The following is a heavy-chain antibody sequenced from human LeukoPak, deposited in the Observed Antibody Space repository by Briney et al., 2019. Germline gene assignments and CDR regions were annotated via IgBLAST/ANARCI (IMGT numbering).Heavy chain of an antibody. CDR2: IIPILGIA. V-gene: IGHV1-69*04. CDR3: AREEVTGTTNY. CDR1: GGTFSSYA. D-gene: IGHD1-7*01. Sequence: GASVKVSCKASGGTFSSYAISWVRQAPGQGLEWMGRIIPILGIANYAQKFQGRVTITADKSTSTAYMELRSLRSDDTAVYYCAREEVTGTTNYWGQGTLVTVSS. J-gene: IGHJ4*02.